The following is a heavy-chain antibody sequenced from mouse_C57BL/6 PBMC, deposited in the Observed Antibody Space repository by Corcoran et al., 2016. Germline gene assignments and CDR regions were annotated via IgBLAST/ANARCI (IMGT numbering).Heavy chain of an antibody. J-gene: IGHJ4*01. CDR3: ARRDYGYAMDY. Sequence: ESQLERSGPVLVKTVASVKISCKGSGDTFTEYYMNWVRQSHGKSLVWIGDINPNNGGTSYNQKFKGKATLTLDKSSSTPYMELRSLTSEDSAVYYCARRDYGYAMDYWGQGTSVTVSS. D-gene: IGHD1-1*01. CDR2: INPNNGGT. V-gene: IGHV1-26*01. CDR1: GDTFTEYY.